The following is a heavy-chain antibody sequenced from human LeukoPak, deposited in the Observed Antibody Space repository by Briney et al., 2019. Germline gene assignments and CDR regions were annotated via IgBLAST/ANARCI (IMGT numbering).Heavy chain of an antibody. D-gene: IGHD6-19*01. J-gene: IGHJ4*01. V-gene: IGHV4-38-2*02. CDR1: GYSISSGYY. CDR3: ARDSSGWLVPKFTDY. Sequence: SETLSLTCTVSGYSISSGYYWGWIRQPPGKGLEWIGSIYHSGSTYYNPSLKSRVTISVDTSKNQFSLKLSSVTAADTAVYYCARDSSGWLVPKFTDYWGHGTLVTVSS. CDR2: IYHSGST.